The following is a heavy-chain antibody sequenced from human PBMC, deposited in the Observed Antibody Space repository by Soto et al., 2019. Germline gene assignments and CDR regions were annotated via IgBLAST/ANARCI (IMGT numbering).Heavy chain of an antibody. CDR3: ASPPRRLVNSHYYYYYGMDV. CDR1: GGTFSSYA. V-gene: IGHV1-69*01. CDR2: IIPIFGTA. D-gene: IGHD6-19*01. J-gene: IGHJ6*02. Sequence: QVQLVQSGAEVKKPGSSVKVSCKASGGTFSSYAISWVRQAPGQGLEWMGGIIPIFGTANYAQKFQGRVTITADESTSTAYIELSSLRSEDTAVYYCASPPRRLVNSHYYYYYGMDVWGQGTTVTVSS.